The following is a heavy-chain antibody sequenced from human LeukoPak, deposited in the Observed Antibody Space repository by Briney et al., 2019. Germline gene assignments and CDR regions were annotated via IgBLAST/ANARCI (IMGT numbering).Heavy chain of an antibody. CDR3: ATSDILTGYYSRLFDY. J-gene: IGHJ4*02. CDR1: GFTFSSYA. V-gene: IGHV3-23*01. Sequence: GGSLRLSCAASGFTFSSYAMSWVRQAPGKWLEWVSAISGSGGSTYYADSVKGRFTISRDNSKNTLYLQMNSLRAEDTAVYYCATSDILTGYYSRLFDYWGQGTLVTVSS. CDR2: ISGSGGST. D-gene: IGHD3-9*01.